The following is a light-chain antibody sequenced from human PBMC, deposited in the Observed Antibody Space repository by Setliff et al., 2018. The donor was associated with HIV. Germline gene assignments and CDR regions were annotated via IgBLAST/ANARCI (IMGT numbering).Light chain of an antibody. V-gene: IGLV2-11*01. J-gene: IGLJ1*01. Sequence: QSVLTQPRSVSGSPGQSVTISCTGTSSDVGLYSYVSWYQQRPGKAPKLISYDVSKRPSGVPDRFSGSKSGNTASLTISGLQAEDEADYYCCSYAVIPPYVFGTGTNVTVL. CDR3: CSYAVIPPYV. CDR1: SSDVGLYSY. CDR2: DVS.